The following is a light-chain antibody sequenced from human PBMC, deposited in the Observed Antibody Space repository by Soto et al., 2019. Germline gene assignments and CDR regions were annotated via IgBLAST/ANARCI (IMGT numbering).Light chain of an antibody. CDR3: QQYNNWPPVT. Sequence: EIVMTQSPATLSVSPGERATLSCRASQSVSSNLAWYQQKPGQAPRLLMYGASTRAPGIPARFSGSGSGTEVTLTVSSLQSEDFAVYYCQQYNNWPPVTFGQGTRLEIK. V-gene: IGKV3-15*01. CDR2: GAS. J-gene: IGKJ5*01. CDR1: QSVSSN.